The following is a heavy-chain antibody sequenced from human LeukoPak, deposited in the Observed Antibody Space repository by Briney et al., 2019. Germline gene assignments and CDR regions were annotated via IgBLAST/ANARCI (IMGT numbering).Heavy chain of an antibody. CDR3: ARGRPHGNDY. Sequence: GGPLSLSCAPLGLPLGGSGLTWAGKAQGKGRVWVSRIASDGSSTTYADSVKGRFSISRDNAKNTLYLQMNSLRVEDTAVYYCARGRPHGNDYWGQGTLVTVSS. J-gene: IGHJ4*02. CDR2: IASDGSST. CDR1: GLPLGGSG. V-gene: IGHV3-74*01. D-gene: IGHD4-23*01.